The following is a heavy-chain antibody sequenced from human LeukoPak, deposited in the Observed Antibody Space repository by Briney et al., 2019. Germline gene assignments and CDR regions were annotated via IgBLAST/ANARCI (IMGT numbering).Heavy chain of an antibody. J-gene: IGHJ4*02. CDR3: ARGEITGTPVYY. V-gene: IGHV5-51*01. CDR1: GYKFSNYW. D-gene: IGHD1-7*01. CDR2: IYPGDSDT. Sequence: GESLKIPCKGSGYKFSNYWIGWVRQMPGKGLECMGIIYPGDSDTRYSPSFQGQVTISVDKSINTAYLQWSSLKAADTAIYYCARGEITGTPVYYWGQGTLVTVSS.